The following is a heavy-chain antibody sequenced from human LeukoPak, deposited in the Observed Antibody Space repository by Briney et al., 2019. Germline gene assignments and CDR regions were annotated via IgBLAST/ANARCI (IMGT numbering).Heavy chain of an antibody. D-gene: IGHD1-1*01. CDR2: INPNSGGT. Sequence: ASVKVSCKASGYTFTGYYMHWVRQAPGQGLEWMGWINPNSGGTNYAQKFQGRVTMTRDTSISTAYMELSRLRSDGTAVYYCARGLVQREFYFDYWGQGTLVTVSS. CDR3: ARGLVQREFYFDY. J-gene: IGHJ4*02. V-gene: IGHV1-2*02. CDR1: GYTFTGYY.